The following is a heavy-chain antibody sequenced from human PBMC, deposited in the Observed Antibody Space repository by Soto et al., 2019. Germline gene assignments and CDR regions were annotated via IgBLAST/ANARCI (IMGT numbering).Heavy chain of an antibody. CDR2: INQDGSEK. J-gene: IGHJ4*02. Sequence: PGGSLRLSCAASGFTFSTYLMDWVRQTPGKGLEWVANINQDGSEKNYVDSVKGRFTIYRDNAKNSLYLQMSSLTAEDSALYYCSRSLNAWGQGTLVTV. CDR3: SRSLNA. CDR1: GFTFSTYL. V-gene: IGHV3-7*01.